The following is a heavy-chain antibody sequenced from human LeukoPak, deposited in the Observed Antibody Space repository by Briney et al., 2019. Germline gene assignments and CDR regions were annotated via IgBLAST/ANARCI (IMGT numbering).Heavy chain of an antibody. J-gene: IGHJ4*02. D-gene: IGHD3-10*01. CDR2: IRYDGSNK. CDR1: GFTFSSYG. CDR3: AKDIRGVGFAEGY. Sequence: PGGSLRLSCAASGFTFSSYGMHWVRQAPGKGLEWVAFIRYDGSNKYYADSVKGRFTISRDNSKNSLYLQMNSLRTEDTALYYCAKDIRGVGFAEGYWGQGTLVTVSS. V-gene: IGHV3-30*02.